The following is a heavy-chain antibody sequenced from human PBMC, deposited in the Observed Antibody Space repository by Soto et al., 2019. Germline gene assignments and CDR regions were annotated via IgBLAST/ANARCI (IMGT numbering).Heavy chain of an antibody. CDR1: GFTFSSYA. CDR2: MSGTGGST. J-gene: IGHJ4*02. D-gene: IGHD6-19*01. V-gene: IGHV3-23*01. Sequence: GGSLRLSCAASGFTFSSYAMNWVRQAPGKGLEWVSAMSGTGGSTYYTDSVKGRFTISRDNSKNTLYLQMNSLRVEDTAVFYCAKAGFSSGWSPSYFDYWGQGTLVTVSS. CDR3: AKAGFSSGWSPSYFDY.